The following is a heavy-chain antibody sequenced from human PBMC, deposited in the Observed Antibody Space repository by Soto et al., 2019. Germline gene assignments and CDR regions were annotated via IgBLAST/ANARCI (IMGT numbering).Heavy chain of an antibody. Sequence: QVQLVESGGGVVQPGRSLRLSCAASGFTFSSYGMHWVRQAPGKGLEWVAVISYDGSNKYYADSVKGRFTISRDNSKNTLYLQMNSLRAEDTAVYYCAKVGDCSSTSCYPGWFDPWGQGTLVTVSS. CDR3: AKVGDCSSTSCYPGWFDP. CDR2: ISYDGSNK. J-gene: IGHJ5*02. D-gene: IGHD2-2*01. CDR1: GFTFSSYG. V-gene: IGHV3-30*18.